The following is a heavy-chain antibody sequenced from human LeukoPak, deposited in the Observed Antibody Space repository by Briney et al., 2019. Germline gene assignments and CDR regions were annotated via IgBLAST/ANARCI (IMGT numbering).Heavy chain of an antibody. Sequence: GESLQISCQGSGYIFTSYWIGWVRQLPGKGLEWMGIIYPGDSDTRYSPSFQGQVTISADKSISTAYLQWSSLKASDTAMYYCARLRQRTVPWFDPWGQGTLVTVSS. CDR1: GYIFTSYW. CDR2: IYPGDSDT. D-gene: IGHD1-14*01. V-gene: IGHV5-51*01. J-gene: IGHJ5*02. CDR3: ARLRQRTVPWFDP.